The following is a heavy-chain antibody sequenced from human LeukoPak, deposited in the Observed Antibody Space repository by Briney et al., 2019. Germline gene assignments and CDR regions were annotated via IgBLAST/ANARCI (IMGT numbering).Heavy chain of an antibody. D-gene: IGHD6-13*01. Sequence: SETLSLTCTVSGGSISSYYWSWIRQPPGKGLEWIGEIDHSGSTNYNPSLKSRVTISVDTSKNQFSLKLSSVTAADTAVYYCARGPPYSSSWYMYWGQGTLVTVSS. V-gene: IGHV4-34*01. CDR3: ARGPPYSSSWYMY. CDR1: GGSISSYY. J-gene: IGHJ4*02. CDR2: IDHSGST.